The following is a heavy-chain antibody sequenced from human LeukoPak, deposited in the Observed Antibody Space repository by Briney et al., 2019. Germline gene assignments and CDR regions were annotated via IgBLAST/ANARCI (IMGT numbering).Heavy chain of an antibody. V-gene: IGHV1-69*04. CDR2: IIPILGIA. CDR1: GGTFSSYA. Sequence: SVKVSCKASGGTFSSYAISWVRQAPGQGLEWMGRIIPILGIANYAQKFQGRVTITADKSTSTAYMELSSLRSEDTAVYYCARGEKRSPHVTRGGSRQNNWFDPWGQGTLVTVSS. D-gene: IGHD2-15*01. CDR3: ARGEKRSPHVTRGGSRQNNWFDP. J-gene: IGHJ5*02.